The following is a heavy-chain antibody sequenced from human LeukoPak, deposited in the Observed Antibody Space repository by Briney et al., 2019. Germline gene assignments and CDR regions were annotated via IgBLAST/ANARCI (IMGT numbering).Heavy chain of an antibody. CDR2: INHSGST. CDR3: ARGNRVTPTYYYYYYGMDV. D-gene: IGHD2-21*02. Sequence: SETLSLTCAVYGGSFSGYYWSWIRQPPGKGLEWIGEINHSGSTNYNPSPKSRVTISVDTSKNQFSLKLSSVTAADTAVYYCARGNRVTPTYYYYYYGMDVWGQGTTVTVSS. J-gene: IGHJ6*02. CDR1: GGSFSGYY. V-gene: IGHV4-34*01.